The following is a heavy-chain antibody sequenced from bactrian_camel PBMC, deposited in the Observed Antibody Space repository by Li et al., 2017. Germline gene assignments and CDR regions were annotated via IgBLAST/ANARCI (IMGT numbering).Heavy chain of an antibody. Sequence: VQLVESGGGSVQAGGSLTLSCEVSGHTVSNYCMAWFRQAPGKSRRGVGAIGTDGSIVYVDDVKGRFTFSKDNAKNTLSLQMNSLTPEDTAMYYCAAGCPIWTGLLSGDWGQGTQVTVS. CDR2: IGTDGSI. CDR1: GHTVSNYC. V-gene: IGHV3S55*01. J-gene: IGHJ4*01. CDR3: AAGCPIWTGLLSGD. D-gene: IGHD2*01.